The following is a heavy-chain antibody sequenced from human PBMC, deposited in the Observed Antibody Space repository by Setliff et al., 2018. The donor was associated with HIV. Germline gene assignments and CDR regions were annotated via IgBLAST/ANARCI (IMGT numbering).Heavy chain of an antibody. V-gene: IGHV1-18*01. D-gene: IGHD3-3*01. Sequence: ASVKVSCKASGYTLSDYGMTWVRQAPGQGLEWMAWISAYSGNRKFAQKFQGRVTVTRDTSTSTAYMELSWLTSDDTAVYYCARVVDRNYDFWSAYEYWGQGTMVTVSS. CDR3: ARVVDRNYDFWSAYEY. J-gene: IGHJ4*02. CDR2: ISAYSGNR. CDR1: GYTLSDYG.